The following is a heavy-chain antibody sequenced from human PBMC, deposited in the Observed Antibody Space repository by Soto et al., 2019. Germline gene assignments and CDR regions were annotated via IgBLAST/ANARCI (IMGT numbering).Heavy chain of an antibody. V-gene: IGHV1-46*01. CDR3: ARAGSIDAFDI. D-gene: IGHD4-4*01. J-gene: IGHJ3*02. Sequence: GASVKVSCKASGYTFTSYYMHWVRQAPGQGLEWMGIINPSGGSTSYAQKFQGRVTMTRDTSTSTVYMELSSLRSEDTTVYYCARAGSIDAFDIWGQGTMVTVSS. CDR2: INPSGGST. CDR1: GYTFTSYY.